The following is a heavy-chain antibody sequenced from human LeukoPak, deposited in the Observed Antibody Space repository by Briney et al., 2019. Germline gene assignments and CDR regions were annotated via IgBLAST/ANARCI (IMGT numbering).Heavy chain of an antibody. CDR3: AREIHRGYFDY. V-gene: IGHV4-34*01. CDR1: GGSFSGYY. J-gene: IGHJ4*02. CDR2: INHSGST. D-gene: IGHD5-18*01. Sequence: SENLSLTCAVYGGSFSGYYWSWIRQPPGKGLEWIGEINHSGSTNYNPSLKSRVTISVDTSKNQFSLKLSSVTAADTAVYYCAREIHRGYFDYWGQGTLVTVSS.